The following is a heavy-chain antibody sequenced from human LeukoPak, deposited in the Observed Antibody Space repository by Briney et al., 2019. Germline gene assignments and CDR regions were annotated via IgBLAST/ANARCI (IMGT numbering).Heavy chain of an antibody. V-gene: IGHV1-18*01. D-gene: IGHD1-26*01. J-gene: IGHJ4*02. Sequence: ASVKLSCKASGYTFTSYGISWVRHAPGQGLEWMGWVSAYNGNTNYAQKLQGRVTMTTDTSTCTDYMELRSLRSDDSSVYYGAREGSESYYKNYYFDYWGQGTLVTVSS. CDR3: AREGSESYYKNYYFDY. CDR2: VSAYNGNT. CDR1: GYTFTSYG.